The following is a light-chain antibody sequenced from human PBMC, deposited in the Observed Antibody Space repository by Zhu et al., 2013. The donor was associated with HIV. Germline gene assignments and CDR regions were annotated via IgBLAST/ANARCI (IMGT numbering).Light chain of an antibody. V-gene: IGKV1-6*01. CDR2: AAS. CDR3: LQDNNYPRT. J-gene: IGKJ2*02. CDR1: EDIRHD. Sequence: AIQMTQSPSSLSASVGDRVTITCRASEDIRHDLGWYQQKPGKAPKLLIYAASSLQSGVPSRFSGSGSGTDFTLTISSLQPDDFATYYCLQDNNYPRTFGQGTKLEIK.